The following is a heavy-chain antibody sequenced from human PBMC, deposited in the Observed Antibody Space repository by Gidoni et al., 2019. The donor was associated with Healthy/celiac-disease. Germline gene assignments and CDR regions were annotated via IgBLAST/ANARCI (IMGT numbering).Heavy chain of an antibody. Sequence: EVQLVESGGGLVQPGGSLRLSCAASGFTFSSNTMSWVRQAPGKGLEWVSVIYSGGSTYYADSVKVRFTISRDNSKNTLYLQMNSLRAEDTAVYYCARDAQGYFDWLPRPKNYYYYYYMDVWGKGTTVTVSS. CDR1: GFTFSSNT. D-gene: IGHD3-9*01. J-gene: IGHJ6*03. CDR3: ARDAQGYFDWLPRPKNYYYYYYMDV. V-gene: IGHV3-66*01. CDR2: IYSGGST.